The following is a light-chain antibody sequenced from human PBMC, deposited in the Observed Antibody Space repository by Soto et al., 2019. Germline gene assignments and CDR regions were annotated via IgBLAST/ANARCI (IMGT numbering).Light chain of an antibody. CDR1: QSISSY. Sequence: DIQMTQSPSSLSASVGDRVTITCRASQSISSYLNWYQQKPGKAPKLLIYDASSLESGVPSRFSGSGSGTEFTLTIASLQPDDFATYYCQQYESSLLTFGGGTKVDIK. V-gene: IGKV1-5*01. CDR2: DAS. J-gene: IGKJ4*01. CDR3: QQYESSLLT.